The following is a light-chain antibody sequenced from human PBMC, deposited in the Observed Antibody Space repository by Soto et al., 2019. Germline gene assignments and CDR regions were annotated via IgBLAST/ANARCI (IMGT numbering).Light chain of an antibody. V-gene: IGKV3-15*01. CDR2: GAS. CDR3: QQYSDSPPLFT. CDR1: QSVSSN. J-gene: IGKJ3*01. Sequence: EIVMTQSPATLSVSPGERATLSCRASQSVSSNLAWYQQKPGQAPRLLIYGASTRATGIPARFSGSGSGTELTLTISSLQSEDFAVYYCQQYSDSPPLFTFGPGTKVNI.